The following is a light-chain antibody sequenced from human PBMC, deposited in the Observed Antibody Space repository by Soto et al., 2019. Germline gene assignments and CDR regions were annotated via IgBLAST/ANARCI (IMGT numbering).Light chain of an antibody. CDR1: HSLLHSNGYNY. CDR2: LGS. V-gene: IGKV2-28*01. J-gene: IGKJ1*01. Sequence: DIVMTQSPLSLPVTPGEPASISCRSSHSLLHSNGYNYLDWYLQKPGQSPQLLIYLGSNRASGVPDRFSGSGSGTDFTLKISRVEAEDVGVSYCMQALQTPPTFGQGTKVEIK. CDR3: MQALQTPPT.